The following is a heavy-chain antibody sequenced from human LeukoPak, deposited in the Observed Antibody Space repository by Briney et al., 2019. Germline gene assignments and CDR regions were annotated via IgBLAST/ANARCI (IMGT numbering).Heavy chain of an antibody. J-gene: IGHJ3*02. CDR3: AKTRDGYNSGAFDI. V-gene: IGHV4-34*01. Sequence: ASETLSLTCAVYGGSFSGYYWSWIRQPPGKGLEWIGSIYYSGSTYYNPSLKSRVTISVDTSKNQFSLKLSSVTAADTAVYYCAKTRDGYNSGAFDIWGQGTMVTVSS. CDR1: GGSFSGYY. D-gene: IGHD5-24*01. CDR2: IYYSGST.